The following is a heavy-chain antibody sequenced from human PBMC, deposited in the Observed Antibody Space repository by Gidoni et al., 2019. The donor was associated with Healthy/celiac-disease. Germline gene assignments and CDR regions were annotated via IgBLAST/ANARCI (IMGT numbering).Heavy chain of an antibody. J-gene: IGHJ4*02. Sequence: QVQLQQSGPGLVKPSGTLSPTCPVSGGSISSSNWWGWVRQPPGKGLEWIGEIYHSGSTNYNPSLKSRVTISVDKSKNQVSLKLSSVTAAGTAVYYCAGAGIVGATTFDYWGQGTLVTVSS. D-gene: IGHD1-26*01. CDR3: AGAGIVGATTFDY. CDR2: IYHSGST. CDR1: GGSISSSNW. V-gene: IGHV4-4*02.